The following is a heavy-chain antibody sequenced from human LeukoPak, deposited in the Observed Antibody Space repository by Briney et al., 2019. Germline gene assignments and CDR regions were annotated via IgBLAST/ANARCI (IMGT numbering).Heavy chain of an antibody. J-gene: IGHJ3*01. Sequence: GGALRLCCATSGCTLSSSASGWVRQAPGKGLGWVANIKQDGSDKYDVDSVKGRFTSSRDKDRKSVYVQMKILRAEDTAVYYCVSDSQQHSRWGQGPLVSVSS. D-gene: IGHD1/OR15-1a*01. CDR3: VSDSQQHSR. CDR1: GCTLSSSA. V-gene: IGHV3-7*01. CDR2: IKQDGSDK.